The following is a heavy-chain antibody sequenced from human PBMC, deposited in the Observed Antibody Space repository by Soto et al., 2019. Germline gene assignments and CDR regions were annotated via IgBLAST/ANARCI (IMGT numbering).Heavy chain of an antibody. CDR1: GGSISSGGYY. CDR2: INHSGST. V-gene: IGHV4-39*07. J-gene: IGHJ6*03. CDR3: ARALYSSALRILAARRYYYYYMDV. D-gene: IGHD6-19*01. Sequence: PSETLSLTCTVSGGSISSGGYYWSWIRQPPGKGLEWIGEINHSGSTNYNPSLKSRVTISVDTSKNQFSLKLSSVTAADTAVYYCARALYSSALRILAARRYYYYYMDVWGKGTTVTVSS.